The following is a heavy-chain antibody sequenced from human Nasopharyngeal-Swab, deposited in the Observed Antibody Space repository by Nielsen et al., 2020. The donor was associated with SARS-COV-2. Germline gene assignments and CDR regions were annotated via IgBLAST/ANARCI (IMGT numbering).Heavy chain of an antibody. Sequence: GESLRLSCEASGITFSSYWMSWVRQPPGKGLEWVANIKHDGSDKNYVDSVKGRFTISRDNAKNLLFLQMNNLRAEDTALYYCTRDPYSTPPDYWGQGTLVTVSS. CDR1: GITFSSYW. CDR2: IKHDGSDK. J-gene: IGHJ4*02. V-gene: IGHV3-7*01. CDR3: TRDPYSTPPDY. D-gene: IGHD6-13*01.